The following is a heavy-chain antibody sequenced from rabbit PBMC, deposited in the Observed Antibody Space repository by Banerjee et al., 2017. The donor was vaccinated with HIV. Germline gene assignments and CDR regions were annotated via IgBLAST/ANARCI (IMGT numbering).Heavy chain of an antibody. D-gene: IGHD6-1*01. V-gene: IGHV1S45*01. CDR2: IAGSSSGFT. CDR1: GFSFSTTYY. CDR3: AREGYIVGFGGDAYATHYGMDL. J-gene: IGHJ6*01. Sequence: QEQLEESGGDLVKPGASLTLTCTASGFSFSTTYYMCWVRQAPGKGLEWISCIAGSSSGFTYSATWAKGRFTCSKTSSTTVTLQMTSLTAADTATYFCAREGYIVGFGGDAYATHYGMDLWGPGTLVTVS.